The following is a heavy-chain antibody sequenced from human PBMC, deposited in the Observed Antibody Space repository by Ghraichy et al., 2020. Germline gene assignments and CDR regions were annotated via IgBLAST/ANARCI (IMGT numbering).Heavy chain of an antibody. Sequence: SQTLSLTCTVSGGSISRSSQYWVWIRQPPGKGLEWIWSIYYSGNSYFNPSLKSRVTISVATSKNQFSLKLSSVTAADTAVYYCAKSNSGYDPYDYWGQGTLVTVSS. CDR2: IYYSGNS. V-gene: IGHV4-39*01. J-gene: IGHJ4*02. CDR3: AKSNSGYDPYDY. D-gene: IGHD5-12*01. CDR1: GGSISRSSQY.